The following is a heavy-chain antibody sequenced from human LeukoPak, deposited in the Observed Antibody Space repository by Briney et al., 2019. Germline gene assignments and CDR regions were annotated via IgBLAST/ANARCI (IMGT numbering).Heavy chain of an antibody. CDR2: ISDGGTAI. Sequence: PGGSLRLSCAVSGITISTYEMNWVRQAPGKGLEWVSYISDGGTAIYYADSVKGRFTISRDNAKNSLYLQMNSLRADDTAVYYCATALRYWGQGTLVRVSS. CDR3: ATALRY. J-gene: IGHJ4*02. V-gene: IGHV3-48*03. CDR1: GITISTYE.